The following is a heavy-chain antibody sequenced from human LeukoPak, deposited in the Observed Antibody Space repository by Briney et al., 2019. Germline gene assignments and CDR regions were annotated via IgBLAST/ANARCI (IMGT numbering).Heavy chain of an antibody. CDR3: ARAHRGTWELPALYYFDY. CDR1: GGSISSYY. CDR2: IYYSGST. V-gene: IGHV4-59*01. J-gene: IGHJ4*02. Sequence: SETLSLTCTVSGGSISSYYWSWIRQPPGKGLEWIGYIYYSGSTNYNPSLKSRVTISVDTSKNQFSLKLSSATAADTAVYYCARAHRGTWELPALYYFDYWGQGTLVTVSS. D-gene: IGHD1-26*01.